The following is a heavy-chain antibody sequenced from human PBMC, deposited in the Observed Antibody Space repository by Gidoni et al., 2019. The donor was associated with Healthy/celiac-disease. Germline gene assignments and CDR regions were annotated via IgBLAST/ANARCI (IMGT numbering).Heavy chain of an antibody. V-gene: IGHV3-9*01. CDR1: GFTFDDYA. J-gene: IGHJ4*02. CDR2: ISWNSGSI. CDR3: AKGLFSYSSSWLHYFDY. D-gene: IGHD6-13*01. Sequence: EVQLVESGGGLVQPGRSLRLSWAASGFTFDDYAMHWVRQAPGKGLEWVSGISWNSGSIGYADSVKGRFTISRDNAKNSLYLQMNSLRAEDTALYYCAKGLFSYSSSWLHYFDYWGQGTLVTVSS.